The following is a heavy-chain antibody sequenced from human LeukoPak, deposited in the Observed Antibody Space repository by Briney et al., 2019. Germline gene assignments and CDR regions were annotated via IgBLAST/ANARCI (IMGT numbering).Heavy chain of an antibody. V-gene: IGHV4-59*08. D-gene: IGHD5-12*01. J-gene: IGHJ4*02. Sequence: SETLSLTCTVSGGSISSYYWSWIRQPPGKGLEWIGYIYYSGSTNYNPSLKSRVTISVDTSKNQFSLKLSSVTAADTAVYYCARISGGGYGSGYYFDYWGQGTLVTVSS. CDR2: IYYSGST. CDR3: ARISGGGYGSGYYFDY. CDR1: GGSISSYY.